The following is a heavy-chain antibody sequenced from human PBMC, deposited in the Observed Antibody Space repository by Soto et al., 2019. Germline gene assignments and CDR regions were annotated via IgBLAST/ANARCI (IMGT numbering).Heavy chain of an antibody. CDR3: ARSTYYDSSGYPY. V-gene: IGHV1-2*02. J-gene: IGHJ4*02. D-gene: IGHD3-22*01. Sequence: ASVKVSCKASGCTFTGYYMHWVRQAPGQGLEWMGWINPNSGGTNYAQKFQGRVTMTRDTSISTAYMELSRLRSDDTAVYYCARSTYYDSSGYPYWGQGTLVTVSS. CDR1: GCTFTGYY. CDR2: INPNSGGT.